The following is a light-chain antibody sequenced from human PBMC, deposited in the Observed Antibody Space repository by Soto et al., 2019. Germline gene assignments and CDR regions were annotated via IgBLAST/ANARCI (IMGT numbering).Light chain of an antibody. CDR2: DAS. CDR1: QSISTW. CDR3: QQYDTYFRYT. J-gene: IGKJ2*01. V-gene: IGKV1-5*01. Sequence: DIQMTQVPTTLSASVGDRITITCRASQSISTWLAWHQQKPGEAPKTLIYDASSLESGVPFRFRGSGSGTEFTLTIGSLQPDDFANYYCQQYDTYFRYTFGQGTKLDIK.